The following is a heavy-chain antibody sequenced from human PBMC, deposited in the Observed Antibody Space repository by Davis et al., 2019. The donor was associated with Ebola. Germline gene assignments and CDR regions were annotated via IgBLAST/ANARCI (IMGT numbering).Heavy chain of an antibody. J-gene: IGHJ4*02. CDR3: ARAQFPTTSDH. V-gene: IGHV1-18*04. CDR1: GYTFTNYG. D-gene: IGHD1-1*01. CDR2: INPHNANT. Sequence: AASVKVSCKASGYTFTNYGITWVRQAPGQGLEWMGWINPHNANTNYAQNVQGRVTMTTDTSTSTAHMEVGSLRSDDTAVYYCARAQFPTTSDHWGQGTLVAVSS.